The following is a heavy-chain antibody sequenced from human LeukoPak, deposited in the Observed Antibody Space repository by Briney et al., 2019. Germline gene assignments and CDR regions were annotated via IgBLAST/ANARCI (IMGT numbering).Heavy chain of an antibody. CDR2: SKNKANSYTT. J-gene: IGHJ2*01. CDR3: ARERYWYFDL. CDR1: GFIFSDQY. V-gene: IGHV3-72*01. Sequence: GGSLRLSCAASGFIFSDQYMDWVRQAPGKGLEWVGRSKNKANSYTTEYAASVKGRFTISRDDSENSLYLQMNSLKTEDTAVYYCARERYWYFDLWGRGTLVTVSS.